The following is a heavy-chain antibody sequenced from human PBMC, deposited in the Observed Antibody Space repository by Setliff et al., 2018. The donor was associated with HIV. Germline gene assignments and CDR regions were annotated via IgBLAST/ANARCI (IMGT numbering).Heavy chain of an antibody. V-gene: IGHV4-39*01. CDR1: GGSISSSSYY. CDR3: ASRYHYYDSSGYYRRGAFDI. CDR2: IYYSGST. D-gene: IGHD3-22*01. J-gene: IGHJ3*02. Sequence: SETLSLTCTVSGGSISSSSYYWGWIRQPPGKGREWIGSIYYSGSTYYNPSLKSRVTISVDTSKNQFSLKLSSVTAADTAVYYCASRYHYYDSSGYYRRGAFDIWGQGTMGTVSS.